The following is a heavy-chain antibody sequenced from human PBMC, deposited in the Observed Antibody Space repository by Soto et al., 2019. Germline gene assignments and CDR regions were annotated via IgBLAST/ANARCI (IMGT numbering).Heavy chain of an antibody. J-gene: IGHJ5*02. Sequence: GASVKVSCKASGYTFTGYYMHWVRQAPGQGLEWMGWINPNSGGTNYAQKLQGRVTMTTDTSTSTAYMELRSLRSDDTAVYYCARLAVAGTVWFDPWGQGTLVTVSS. CDR1: GYTFTGYY. D-gene: IGHD6-19*01. CDR2: INPNSGGT. V-gene: IGHV1-2*02. CDR3: ARLAVAGTVWFDP.